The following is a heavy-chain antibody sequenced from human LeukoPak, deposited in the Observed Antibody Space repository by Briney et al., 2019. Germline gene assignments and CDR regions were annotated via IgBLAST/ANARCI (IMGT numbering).Heavy chain of an antibody. V-gene: IGHV4-34*01. Sequence: ASETLSLTCTVSGGSISSYYWSWIRQPPGKGLEWIGEINHSGSTNYNPSLKSRVTISVDTSKKQFSLKLSSVTAADTAVYYCARYRVGYCSGGSCSTADAFDIWGQGTMVTVSS. CDR1: GGSISSYY. CDR2: INHSGST. J-gene: IGHJ3*02. D-gene: IGHD2-15*01. CDR3: ARYRVGYCSGGSCSTADAFDI.